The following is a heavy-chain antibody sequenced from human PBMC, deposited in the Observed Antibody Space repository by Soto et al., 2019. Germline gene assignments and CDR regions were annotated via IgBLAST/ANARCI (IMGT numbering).Heavy chain of an antibody. Sequence: LSLTCTVSGGSISSGGYYWSWIRQHPGKGLEWIGYIYYSGSTYYNPSLKSRVTISVDTSKNQFSLKLSSVTAADTAVYYCARYCSSTSCYPDAFDIWGQGTMVTVSS. CDR2: IYYSGST. D-gene: IGHD2-2*01. V-gene: IGHV4-31*03. CDR1: GGSISSGGYY. CDR3: ARYCSSTSCYPDAFDI. J-gene: IGHJ3*02.